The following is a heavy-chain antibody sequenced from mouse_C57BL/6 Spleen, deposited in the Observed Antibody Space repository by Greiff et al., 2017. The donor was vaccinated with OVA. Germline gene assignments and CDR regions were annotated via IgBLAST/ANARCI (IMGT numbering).Heavy chain of an antibody. J-gene: IGHJ1*03. V-gene: IGHV5-16*01. CDR2: INYDGSST. CDR1: GFTFSDYY. D-gene: IGHD1-1*01. CDR3: ARRGNYYGSSGYFDV. Sequence: EVKLVESEGGLVQPGSSMKLSCTASGFTFSDYYMAWVRQVPEKGLEWVANINYDGSSTYYLDSLKSRFIISRDNAKNILYLQMSSLKSEDTATYYCARRGNYYGSSGYFDVWGTGTTVTVSS.